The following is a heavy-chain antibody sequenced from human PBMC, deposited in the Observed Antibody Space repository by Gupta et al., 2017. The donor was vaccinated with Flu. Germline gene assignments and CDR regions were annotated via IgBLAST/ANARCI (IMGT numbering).Heavy chain of an antibody. Sequence: EVQLLESGGGLVQPGGSLRLSCEAFGFTLNNYGMSWVRQAPGKGLEWVSASSFTGDNAYYVYSVKGRFTVSRDNSQNTLYLQMNSLRVEDTAVYYCVKDRRAYRSSSDAFDVWGQGTMVTVS. CDR3: VKDRRAYRSSSDAFDV. V-gene: IGHV3-23*01. CDR2: SSFTGDNA. J-gene: IGHJ3*01. D-gene: IGHD6-6*01. CDR1: GFTLNNYG.